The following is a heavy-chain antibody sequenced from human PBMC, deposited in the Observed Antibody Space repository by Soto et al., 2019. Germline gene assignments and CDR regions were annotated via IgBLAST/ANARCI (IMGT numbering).Heavy chain of an antibody. V-gene: IGHV1-69*13. CDR1: GGTFSSYA. Sequence: ASVKVSCKASGGTFSSYAISWVRQAPGQGLEWMGGIIPIFGTANYAQKFQGRVTITADESTSTAYMELSSLRSEDTAVYYCARDPGITIFGVVSAYGMDVWGQGTTVTVSS. CDR3: ARDPGITIFGVVSAYGMDV. J-gene: IGHJ6*02. CDR2: IIPIFGTA. D-gene: IGHD3-3*01.